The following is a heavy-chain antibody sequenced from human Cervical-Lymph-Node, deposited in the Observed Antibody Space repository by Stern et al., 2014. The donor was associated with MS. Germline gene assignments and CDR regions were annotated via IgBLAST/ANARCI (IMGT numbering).Heavy chain of an antibody. V-gene: IGHV3-9*01. CDR3: AKDMAHSSTPHFDY. CDR1: GFTLDDYA. CDR2: ISWNSGSI. Sequence: EVQLVESGGGLVQPGRSLRLSCAASGFTLDDYAMHWVRQAPGKGLEWVSGISWNSGSIDYADSVKGRFIISRVSAKNSLYLQMNSLTVEDTALYYCAKDMAHSSTPHFDYWGQGTLVTVSS. D-gene: IGHD6-13*01. J-gene: IGHJ4*02.